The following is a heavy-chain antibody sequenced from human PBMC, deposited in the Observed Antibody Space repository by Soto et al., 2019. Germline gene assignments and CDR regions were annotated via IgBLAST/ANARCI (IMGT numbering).Heavy chain of an antibody. J-gene: IGHJ6*02. CDR1: GFTFSSYG. CDR2: ISYDGSNK. Sequence: QVQVVESGGGVVQPGRSLRLSCAASGFTFSSYGMHWVRQAPGKGLEWVAIISYDGSNKYYADSVKGRCTISRDNSKNTLYLPMNSLRAEDTAVYYCEKDLKWITMVRGVSRSYGMDVWGQGTTVTVSS. V-gene: IGHV3-30*18. D-gene: IGHD3-10*01. CDR3: EKDLKWITMVRGVSRSYGMDV.